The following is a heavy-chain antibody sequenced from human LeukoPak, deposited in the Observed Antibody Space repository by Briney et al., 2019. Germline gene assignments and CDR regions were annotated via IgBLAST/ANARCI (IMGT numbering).Heavy chain of an antibody. Sequence: GESLKISCKASGFRFSDQWIGWVRQKPGKGLEWMGIIYPGDSDTRYSPSFQGQVTISADKSISTAYLQWSSLKASDTAMYYCARRSSDYYFDYWGQGTLVTVSS. CDR2: IYPGDSDT. J-gene: IGHJ4*02. CDR3: ARRSSDYYFDY. D-gene: IGHD3-22*01. CDR1: GFRFSDQW. V-gene: IGHV5-51*01.